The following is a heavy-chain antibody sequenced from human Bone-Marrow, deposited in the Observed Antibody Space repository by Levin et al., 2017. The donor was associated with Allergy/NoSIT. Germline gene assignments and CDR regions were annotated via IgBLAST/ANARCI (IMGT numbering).Heavy chain of an antibody. J-gene: IGHJ3*01. Sequence: GGSLRLSCAASGLTVSSNYMTWVRQAPGKGLQWVSVIYSSGSTYYADSVESRSSTRRDNAKNTLDLQMNGLTAEDTVIYYCARVAIVILPATNSFDRWGQGTLVTVSS. D-gene: IGHD2-2*01. CDR1: GLTVSSNY. V-gene: IGHV3-53*01. CDR2: IYSSGST. CDR3: ARVAIVILPATNSFDR.